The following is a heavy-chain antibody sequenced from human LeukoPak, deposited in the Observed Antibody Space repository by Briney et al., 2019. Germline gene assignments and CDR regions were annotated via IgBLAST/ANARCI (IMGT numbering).Heavy chain of an antibody. CDR1: GFTVSSNY. D-gene: IGHD5-12*01. V-gene: IGHV3-53*01. CDR3: VGDLATIEGYYFDY. CDR2: IYSGGST. J-gene: IGHJ4*02. Sequence: PGGSLRLSCAASGFTVSSNYMSWVRQAPGKGLEWVSVIYSGGSTYYADSVRGRFTISRDNSKNTLYLQMNSLRAEDTAMYYCVGDLATIEGYYFDYWGQGTLVIVSS.